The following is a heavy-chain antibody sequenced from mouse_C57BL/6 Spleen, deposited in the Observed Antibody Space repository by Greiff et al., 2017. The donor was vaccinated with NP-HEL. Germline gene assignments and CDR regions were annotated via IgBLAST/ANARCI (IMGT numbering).Heavy chain of an antibody. V-gene: IGHV1-15*01. D-gene: IGHD1-1*01. CDR1: GYTFTDYE. J-gene: IGHJ2*01. CDR3: TRGGHYYGSSYGY. Sequence: QVQLQQSGAELVRPGASVTLSCKASGYTFTDYEMHWVKQTPVHGLEWIGAIDPETGGTDYNQKFKGKAILTADKSSSTAYMELRRLSAEDSAVYYCTRGGHYYGSSYGYWGQGTTVTVSS. CDR2: IDPETGGT.